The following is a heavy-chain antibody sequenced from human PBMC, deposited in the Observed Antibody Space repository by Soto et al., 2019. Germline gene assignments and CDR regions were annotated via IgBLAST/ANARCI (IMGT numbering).Heavy chain of an antibody. J-gene: IGHJ4*02. CDR3: ARDRSGDEQFDY. D-gene: IGHD3-10*01. Sequence: SETLSLTCTVSGGSISSGVYYWSWIRQHPGKGLEWIGYIYYSGSTYYNPSLKSRVTISVDTSKNQFSLKLSSVTAADTAVYYCARDRSGDEQFDYWGQGTLVTVSS. CDR2: IYYSGST. V-gene: IGHV4-31*03. CDR1: GGSISSGVYY.